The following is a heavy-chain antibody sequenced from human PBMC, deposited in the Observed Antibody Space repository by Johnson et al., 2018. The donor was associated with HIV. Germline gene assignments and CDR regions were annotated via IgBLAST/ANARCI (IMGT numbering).Heavy chain of an antibody. CDR2: ISYDGSNK. CDR1: GFTFSRYG. J-gene: IGHJ3*02. D-gene: IGHD2-21*01. CDR3: ARERSVMDDAVDI. V-gene: IGHV3-30*19. Sequence: QVQLVESGGGVVQPGRSLRLSCEGSGFTFSRYGMHWVRQAPGKGLEWVAVISYDGSNKYYADSVKGRFTISRDNSKNTLYLQMNSLRAEDTAGYYCARERSVMDDAVDIWGQGTMVTVSS.